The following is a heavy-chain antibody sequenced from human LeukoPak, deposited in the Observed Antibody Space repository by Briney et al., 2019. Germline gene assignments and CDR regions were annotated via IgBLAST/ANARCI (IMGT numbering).Heavy chain of an antibody. Sequence: GGSLRLSCAASGFTFSSYGMHWVRQAPGKGLEWVSGISGSGGSTYYADSVKGRFTMSRDNSKNTLYLQMNGLRAEDTAVYYCAKDLSSYYDLWSGEAVYGDFDYWGQGTLVTVSS. CDR1: GFTFSSYG. J-gene: IGHJ4*02. CDR3: AKDLSSYYDLWSGEAVYGDFDY. V-gene: IGHV3-23*01. D-gene: IGHD3-3*01. CDR2: ISGSGGST.